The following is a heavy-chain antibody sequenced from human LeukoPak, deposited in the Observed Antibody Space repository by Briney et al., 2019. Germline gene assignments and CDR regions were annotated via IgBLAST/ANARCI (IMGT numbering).Heavy chain of an antibody. V-gene: IGHV4-59*08. D-gene: IGHD4-17*01. J-gene: IGHJ4*02. CDR1: GGSISGYY. CDR2: IYHSGST. Sequence: SETLSLTCTDSGGSISGYYWSWIRQPPGKGLEWIGYIYHSGSTNYNPSLKSRVTISVDTSKNQFSLKLSSVTAADTAVYYCARRLARRGYGDYCDYWGQGTLVTVSS. CDR3: ARRLARRGYGDYCDY.